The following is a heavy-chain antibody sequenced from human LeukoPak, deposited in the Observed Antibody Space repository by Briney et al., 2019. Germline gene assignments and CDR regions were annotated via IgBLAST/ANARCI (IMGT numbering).Heavy chain of an antibody. D-gene: IGHD3-22*01. CDR1: GGSFSGYY. J-gene: IGHJ3*02. CDR3: ARGRSNYYESSRAFDI. CDR2: INHSGST. Sequence: SETLSLTCAVYGGSFSGYYWSWIRQPPGKGLEWIGEINHSGSTNYNPSLKSRVTISVDTSKNQFSLKLSSVTAADTAVYYCARGRSNYYESSRAFDIWGQGTTVTVSS. V-gene: IGHV4-34*01.